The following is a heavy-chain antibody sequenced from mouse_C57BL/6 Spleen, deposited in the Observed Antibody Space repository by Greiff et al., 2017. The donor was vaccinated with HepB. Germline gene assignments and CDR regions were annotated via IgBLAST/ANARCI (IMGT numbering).Heavy chain of an antibody. CDR2: IDPNSGGT. CDR1: GYTFTSYW. CDR3: ARGGSFAY. J-gene: IGHJ3*01. Sequence: SFPLSFNSSGYTFTSYWMHWVKQRPGRGLEWIGRIDPNSGGTKYNEKFKSKATLTVDKPSSTAYMQLSSLTSEDSAVYYCARGGSFAYWGQGTLVTVSA. V-gene: IGHV1-72*01. D-gene: IGHD1-1*02.